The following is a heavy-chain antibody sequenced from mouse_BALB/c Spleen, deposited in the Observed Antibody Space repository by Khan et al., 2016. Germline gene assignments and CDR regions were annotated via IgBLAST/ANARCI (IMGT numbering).Heavy chain of an antibody. Sequence: VQLKQSGPGLVKPSQSLSLTCTATGYSITSYYAWNWIRQPAGDKLEWMGYISYSGSTSYNPSLKSRISITRDTSTNPSFLQLNSVTTEDTATYYCARSMIATGFAYWGQGTLVTVSA. D-gene: IGHD2-4*01. V-gene: IGHV3-2*02. CDR3: ARSMIATGFAY. J-gene: IGHJ3*01. CDR2: ISYSGST. CDR1: GYSITSYYA.